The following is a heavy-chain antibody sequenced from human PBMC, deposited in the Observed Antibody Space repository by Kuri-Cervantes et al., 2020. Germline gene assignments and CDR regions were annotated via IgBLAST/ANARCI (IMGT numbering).Heavy chain of an antibody. D-gene: IGHD6-13*01. CDR1: GFTFRDYY. CDR3: ARAKTYSSSWGGYYYYYGMDV. Sequence: LSLTCAASGFTFRDYYMSWIRQAPGKGLEWVSAISGSGGSTYYADSVKGRFTISRDNSKNTLYLQMNSLRAEDTAVYYCARAKTYSSSWGGYYYYYGMDVWGQGTTVTVSS. V-gene: IGHV3-23*01. J-gene: IGHJ6*02. CDR2: ISGSGGST.